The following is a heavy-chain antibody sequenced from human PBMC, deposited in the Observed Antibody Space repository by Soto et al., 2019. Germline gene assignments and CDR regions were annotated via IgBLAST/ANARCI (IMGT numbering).Heavy chain of an antibody. J-gene: IGHJ5*02. CDR3: ARADRVVGNNWFDP. CDR1: GGTFSSYA. Sequence: ASVKVSCKASGGTFSSYAISWVRQAPGQGLEWMGGIIPIFGTANYAQKFQGRVTITADESTSTAYMELSSLRSEDTAVYYCARADRVVGNNWFDPWGQGTLVTVSS. V-gene: IGHV1-69*13. CDR2: IIPIFGTA. D-gene: IGHD2-15*01.